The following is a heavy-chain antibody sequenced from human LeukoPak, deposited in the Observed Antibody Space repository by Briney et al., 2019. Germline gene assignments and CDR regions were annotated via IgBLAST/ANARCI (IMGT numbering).Heavy chain of an antibody. CDR3: ASPVTTTGHGAFDI. CDR2: IYGGGTT. J-gene: IGHJ3*02. V-gene: IGHV3-53*01. D-gene: IGHD4-17*01. Sequence: GGSLRLSCAASGFTVSSNFMNWVRQAPGKWLEWVSVIYGGGTTYSVDSVKGRFTISRDNSKNTLYLQMNSLRAEDTAVYYCASPVTTTGHGAFDIWGQGTMVTVSS. CDR1: GFTVSSNF.